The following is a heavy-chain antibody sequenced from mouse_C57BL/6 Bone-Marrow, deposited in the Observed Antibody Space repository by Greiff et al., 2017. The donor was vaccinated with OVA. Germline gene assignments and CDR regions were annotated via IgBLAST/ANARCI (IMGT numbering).Heavy chain of an antibody. CDR3: ARGGNDDDVVYYAMDF. V-gene: IGHV3-1*01. CDR1: GYSITSGYD. CDR2: ISYSGST. J-gene: IGHJ4*01. D-gene: IGHD2-4*01. Sequence: DVMLVESGPGMVQPSQSLSLTCTVPGYSITSGYDWHWIRHFPGNKLEWLVYISYSGSTNYNPSPQSRISITHDTSKNHFFLKLKSVTTEDTATYYCARGGNDDDVVYYAMDFWGQGTAVTVSS.